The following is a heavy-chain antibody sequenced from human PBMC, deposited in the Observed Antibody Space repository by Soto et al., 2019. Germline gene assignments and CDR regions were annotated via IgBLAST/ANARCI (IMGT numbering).Heavy chain of an antibody. CDR2: ISSSSSTI. D-gene: IGHD3-22*01. V-gene: IGHV3-48*02. CDR3: ASGPDYYGSSGYYYDAFNI. Sequence: GGSLRLSCAASGFTFSSYSMNWVRQAPGKGLEWVSYISSSSSTIYYADSVKGRFTISRDNAKNSLYLQMNSLRDEDTAVYYCASGPDYYGSSGYYYDAFNIWGQGTMVTVSS. CDR1: GFTFSSYS. J-gene: IGHJ3*02.